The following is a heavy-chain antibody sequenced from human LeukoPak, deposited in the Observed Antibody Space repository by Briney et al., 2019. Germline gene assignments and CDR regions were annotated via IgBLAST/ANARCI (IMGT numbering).Heavy chain of an antibody. Sequence: ASVKVSCKAFGYTFTGYYMHWVRQAPGQGLEWMGWINPNSGGTNYAQKFQGRVTMTRDTSISTAYMELSRLRSDDTAVYYCARDSSKRYSYGRLGAFDYWGQGTLVTVSS. CDR3: ARDSSKRYSYGRLGAFDY. CDR2: INPNSGGT. D-gene: IGHD5-18*01. V-gene: IGHV1-2*02. J-gene: IGHJ4*02. CDR1: GYTFTGYY.